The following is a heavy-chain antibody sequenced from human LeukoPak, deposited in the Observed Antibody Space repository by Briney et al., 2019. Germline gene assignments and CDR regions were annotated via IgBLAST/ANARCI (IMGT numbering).Heavy chain of an antibody. D-gene: IGHD5-24*01. CDR2: IVVGSGNT. CDR3: ARGIEMATISNPYYFDY. CDR1: GFTFTSSA. V-gene: IGHV1-58*02. J-gene: IGHJ4*02. Sequence: GTTVKVSCKASGFTFTSSAMQWVRQARGQRLEWIGWIVVGSGNTNYAQKLQGRVTMTTDTSTSTAYMELRSLRSDDTAVYYCARGIEMATISNPYYFDYWGQGTLVTVSS.